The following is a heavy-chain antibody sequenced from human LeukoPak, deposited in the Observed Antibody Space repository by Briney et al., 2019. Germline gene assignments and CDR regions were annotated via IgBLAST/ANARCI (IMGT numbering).Heavy chain of an antibody. CDR1: GYTFTGYY. D-gene: IGHD3-10*01. Sequence: ASVKDSCKASGYTFTGYYMHWVRQAAGQGLEWMGWMRPGSGNTGYAESFQGRITLTRDTSTNTAFMDLSSLTSEDTAVYYCARDPSGSGSFDYWGQGTLVTVSS. J-gene: IGHJ4*02. V-gene: IGHV1-8*02. CDR3: ARDPSGSGSFDY. CDR2: MRPGSGNT.